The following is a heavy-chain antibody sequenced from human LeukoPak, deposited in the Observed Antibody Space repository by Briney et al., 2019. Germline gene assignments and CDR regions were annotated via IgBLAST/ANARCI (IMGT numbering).Heavy chain of an antibody. CDR2: IWYDGSNK. CDR3: AGSIAVAGTIDY. D-gene: IGHD6-19*01. Sequence: GGSLRLSCAASGFTFRNYAMSWVRQAPGKGLEWVAVIWYDGSNKYYADSVKGRFTISRDNSKNTLYLQMNSLRVEDTAVYYCAGSIAVAGTIDYWGQGTLVTVSS. V-gene: IGHV3-33*08. CDR1: GFTFRNYA. J-gene: IGHJ4*02.